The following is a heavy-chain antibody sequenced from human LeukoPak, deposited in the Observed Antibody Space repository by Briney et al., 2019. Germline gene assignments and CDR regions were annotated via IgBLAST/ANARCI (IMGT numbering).Heavy chain of an antibody. V-gene: IGHV4-39*07. D-gene: IGHD3-3*01. CDR1: GGSISSSSYY. J-gene: IGHJ4*02. Sequence: PSETLSLTCTVSGGSISSSSYYWGWIRQPPGKGLEWIGSIYYSGSTYYNPSLKSRVTISVDTSKNQFSLKLSSVTAADTAVYYCARSTIWSGFDYWGQGTLVTVSS. CDR2: IYYSGST. CDR3: ARSTIWSGFDY.